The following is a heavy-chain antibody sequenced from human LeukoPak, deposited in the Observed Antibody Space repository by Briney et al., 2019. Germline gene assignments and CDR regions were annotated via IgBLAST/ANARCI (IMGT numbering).Heavy chain of an antibody. CDR1: GFTFGDYA. D-gene: IGHD4-17*01. J-gene: IGHJ4*02. Sequence: GGSLRLSCTASGFTFGDYAVSWFRQAPGKGLEWVGFIRSKAYGGTTEYAASVKGRFTISRGDSKSIAYLQMNSLKTEDTAVYYCTSLATVTREAFDYWGQRTLVTVSS. V-gene: IGHV3-49*03. CDR2: IRSKAYGGTT. CDR3: TSLATVTREAFDY.